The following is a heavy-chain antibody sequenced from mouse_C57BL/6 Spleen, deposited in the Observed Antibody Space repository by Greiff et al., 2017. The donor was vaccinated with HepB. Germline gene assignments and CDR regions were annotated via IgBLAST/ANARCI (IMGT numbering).Heavy chain of an antibody. CDR1: GFTFSDYG. Sequence: EVKLQESGGGLVKPGGSLKLSCAASGFTFSDYGMHWVRQAPEKGLEWVAYISSGSSTIYYADTVKGRFTISRDNAKNTLFLQMTSLRSEDTAMYYCARFITTVVAKDYYAMDYWGQGTSVTVSS. CDR3: ARFITTVVAKDYYAMDY. D-gene: IGHD1-1*01. CDR2: ISSGSSTI. J-gene: IGHJ4*01. V-gene: IGHV5-17*01.